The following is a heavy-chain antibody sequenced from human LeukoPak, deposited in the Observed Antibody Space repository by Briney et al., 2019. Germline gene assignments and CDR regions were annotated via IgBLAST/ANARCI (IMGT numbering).Heavy chain of an antibody. D-gene: IGHD2-21*02. CDR2: ISGSGGRT. Sequence: GGSLRLSCAASGFTFSSYAMSWVRQAPGKGLEWVSAISGSGGRTYSADSVKVRVTISIDNSKNTMYLQLTSLLAEETAVSYCAREYCGGDCFPYCFDYWGQGTLVTVSS. CDR1: GFTFSSYA. V-gene: IGHV3-23*01. J-gene: IGHJ4*02. CDR3: AREYCGGDCFPYCFDY.